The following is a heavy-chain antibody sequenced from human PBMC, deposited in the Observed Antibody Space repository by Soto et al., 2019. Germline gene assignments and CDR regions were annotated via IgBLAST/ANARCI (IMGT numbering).Heavy chain of an antibody. CDR1: GFTFSSYA. D-gene: IGHD2-15*01. CDR2: LSHSGGTT. V-gene: IGHV3-23*01. Sequence: EVQLLESGGGLVQPGGSLRLSCAASGFTFSSYAMSWVRQAPGKGLEWVSALSHSGGTTYYADSVKGRFTVSRDNSKNTLYLQMNSLRAEDTGVYYCAKNPQGYCSGGSCSSRRMDVWGKGTTVTVSS. J-gene: IGHJ6*03. CDR3: AKNPQGYCSGGSCSSRRMDV.